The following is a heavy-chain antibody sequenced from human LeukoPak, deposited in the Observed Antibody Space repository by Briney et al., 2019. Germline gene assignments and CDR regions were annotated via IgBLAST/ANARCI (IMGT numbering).Heavy chain of an antibody. CDR1: GYTFTSRS. CDR2: INTDAGSP. J-gene: IGHJ4*02. CDR3: ARGEWLLED. D-gene: IGHD3-3*01. Sequence: ASVKVSCKASGYTFTSRSINWVRQAPGQGLEWMGWINTDAGSPTYAQGFTGRFVFSSDTSVSTAYLQISSLKAEDTALYYCARGEWLLEDWGQGTLVTVSS. V-gene: IGHV7-4-1*02.